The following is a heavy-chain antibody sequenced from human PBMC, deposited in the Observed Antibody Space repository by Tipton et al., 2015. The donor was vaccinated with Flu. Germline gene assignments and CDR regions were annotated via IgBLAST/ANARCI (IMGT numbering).Heavy chain of an antibody. CDR1: GYTFTDYD. CDR3: ATDRVIVGAGPGDSFDY. Sequence: QSGPEVKRAGTTVRISCKVSGYTFTDYDIHWVRKAPAKGFEWLGLVDPGNGETMYAETFQGRVTVTADKSSNVAFMELNSLSAEDTAVYFCATDRVIVGAGPGDSFDYWGQGTLVTVSS. CDR2: VDPGNGET. V-gene: IGHV1-69-2*01. D-gene: IGHD1-26*01. J-gene: IGHJ4*02.